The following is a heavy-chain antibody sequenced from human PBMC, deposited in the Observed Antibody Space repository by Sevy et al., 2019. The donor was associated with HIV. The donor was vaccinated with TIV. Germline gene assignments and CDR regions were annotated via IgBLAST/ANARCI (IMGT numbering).Heavy chain of an antibody. V-gene: IGHV4-39*01. CDR2: IYYTATT. CDR3: ARHGSWSFYFDY. Sequence: SETLSLTCSVSDDSISSSNYFWGWIRQPPGKGMEWIGSIYYTATTYYNPSLKSRFTLSVDTSKKQFSLKLSSVTAADTAMYYCARHGSWSFYFDYWRQGILVTVSS. J-gene: IGHJ4*02. CDR1: DDSISSSNYF. D-gene: IGHD6-13*01.